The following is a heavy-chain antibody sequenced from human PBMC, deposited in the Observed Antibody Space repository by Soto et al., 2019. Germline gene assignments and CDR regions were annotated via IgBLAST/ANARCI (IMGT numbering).Heavy chain of an antibody. J-gene: IGHJ6*02. V-gene: IGHV1-69*13. CDR3: ARGDATKIVVTTYYGMDV. Sequence: SVKVSCKASGGSLSNYGISWVRQAPGQGLEWMGAIIPVFGTPNYAQKFQDRVTITADESTTTVYMEVRSLTSEDTAVYYCARGDATKIVVTTYYGMDVWGQGTSVTVSS. D-gene: IGHD3-22*01. CDR1: GGSLSNYG. CDR2: IIPVFGTP.